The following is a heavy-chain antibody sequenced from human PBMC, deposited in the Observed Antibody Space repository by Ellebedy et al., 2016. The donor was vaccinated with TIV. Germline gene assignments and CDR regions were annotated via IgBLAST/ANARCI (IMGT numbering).Heavy chain of an antibody. CDR1: GFTFSNYA. D-gene: IGHD3-9*01. V-gene: IGHV3-23*01. J-gene: IGHJ4*02. CDR2: ISGTGTIT. CDR3: ARSFDPAAPFDY. Sequence: GESLKISCAASGFTFSNYAMSWVRQAPGKGLEWVSGISGTGTITDYADSVKGRFTISRDSSKSTLYLQMNSLRAEDTAVYYCARSFDPAAPFDYWGQGTLVTVSS.